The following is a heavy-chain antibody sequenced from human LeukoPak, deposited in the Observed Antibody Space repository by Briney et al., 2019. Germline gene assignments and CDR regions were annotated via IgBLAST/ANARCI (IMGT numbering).Heavy chain of an antibody. J-gene: IGHJ6*03. D-gene: IGHD2-2*01. CDR3: ARYRFTDCSSTSCPTDYYYYYYMDV. Sequence: PSETLSLTCTVSGGSISSYYWSWIRQPPGKGLEWIGYIYYSGSTNYNPSLKSRVTISVDTSKNQFSLKLSSVTAADTAVYYCARYRFTDCSSTSCPTDYYYYYYMDVWGKGTTVTVSS. V-gene: IGHV4-59*01. CDR2: IYYSGST. CDR1: GGSISSYY.